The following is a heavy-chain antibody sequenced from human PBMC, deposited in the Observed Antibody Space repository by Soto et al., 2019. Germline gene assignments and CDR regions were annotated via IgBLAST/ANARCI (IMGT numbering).Heavy chain of an antibody. CDR2: TYHSGNP. Sequence: PSETLSLTCTVSGGSIRTGGYSWSWIRQPPGKGMERIGNTYHSGNPYYNPSLKSRVTISVDGSKNQFSLKVSSVTAADTAMYYCARTYYESSGYYREYFQHWGQGTLVTVSS. V-gene: IGHV4-30-2*01. J-gene: IGHJ1*01. D-gene: IGHD3-22*01. CDR3: ARTYYESSGYYREYFQH. CDR1: GGSIRTGGYS.